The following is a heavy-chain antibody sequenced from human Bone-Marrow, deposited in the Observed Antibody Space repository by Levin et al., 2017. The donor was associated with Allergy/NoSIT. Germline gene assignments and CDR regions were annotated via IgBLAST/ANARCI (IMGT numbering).Heavy chain of an antibody. CDR2: INTNTGGT. J-gene: IGHJ3*01. D-gene: IGHD3-10*01. CDR3: SRDPLPVQGGSTFNIDAFDV. V-gene: IGHV1-2*04. CDR1: GYTFTAYF. Sequence: VASVKVSCKASGYTFTAYFIHWVRQAPGQGLEWMGRINTNTGGTDYAPKFQAWITMTRDTSMSTAYMSLSSLTSDDTAVYYCSRDPLPVQGGSTFNIDAFDVWGQGTRVSVSS.